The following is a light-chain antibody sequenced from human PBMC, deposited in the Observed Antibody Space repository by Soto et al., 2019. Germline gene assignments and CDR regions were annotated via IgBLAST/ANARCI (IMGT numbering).Light chain of an antibody. CDR2: GAS. CDR1: QSVSSSY. V-gene: IGKV3-20*01. Sequence: EIVLTQSPGTLSLSPGERATLSCRASQSVSSSYLAWYQQKPGQAPRLLIYGASARATDIPDRFSGSGSGTDFTLTINRLEPEDFAVYYCQQYSRSPLYTFGQGTKLEIK. CDR3: QQYSRSPLYT. J-gene: IGKJ2*01.